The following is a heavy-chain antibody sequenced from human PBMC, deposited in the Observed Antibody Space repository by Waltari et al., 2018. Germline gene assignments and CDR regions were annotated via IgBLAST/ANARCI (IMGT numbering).Heavy chain of an antibody. CDR2: VDPEDGET. CDR1: GYTFTDYY. D-gene: IGHD3-3*01. Sequence: EVQLVQSGAEVKKPGATVKISCKASGYTFTDYYMHWVQQAPGKGPEWMGRVDPEDGETIYAEKFQGRVTITADTSTDTAYMELSSLRSEDAAVYYCATDRAQGLGGVVIEWGQGTLVTVSS. J-gene: IGHJ4*02. V-gene: IGHV1-69-2*01. CDR3: ATDRAQGLGGVVIE.